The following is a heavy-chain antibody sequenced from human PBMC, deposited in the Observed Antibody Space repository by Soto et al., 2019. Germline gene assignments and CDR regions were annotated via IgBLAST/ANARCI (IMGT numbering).Heavy chain of an antibody. CDR2: IYPGDSDT. CDR1: GYSFTSYW. D-gene: IGHD5-12*01. CDR3: ARSYVDIVATITFDWFDP. V-gene: IGHV5-51*01. J-gene: IGHJ5*02. Sequence: PGESLKISCKCSGYSFTSYWIGWVRQMPGKGLEWMGIIYPGDSDTRYSPSFQGQVTISADKSISTAYLQWSSLKASDTAMYYCARSYVDIVATITFDWFDPWGQGTLVTVSS.